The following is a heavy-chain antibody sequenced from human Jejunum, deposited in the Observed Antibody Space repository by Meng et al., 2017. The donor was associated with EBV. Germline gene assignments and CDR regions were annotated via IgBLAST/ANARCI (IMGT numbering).Heavy chain of an antibody. CDR3: ARGASSGYRIDY. D-gene: IGHD6-19*01. CDR2: LSPDGSTT. J-gene: IGHJ4*02. V-gene: IGHV3-74*01. Sequence: EVQLVESGGGLVQPGGSLRLSCAASGFTFTTYWMHWVRQAPGKGLVWVSRLSPDGSTTNYADSVKGRFTISRDNAKNTLSLQMNSLRADDMAVYFCARGASSGYRIDYWGQGTLVTVSS. CDR1: GFTFTTYW.